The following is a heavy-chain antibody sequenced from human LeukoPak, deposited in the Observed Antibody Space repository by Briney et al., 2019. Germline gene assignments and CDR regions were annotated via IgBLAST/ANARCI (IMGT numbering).Heavy chain of an antibody. Sequence: GESLKISCKASGYSFTSYWIGWVRQMPGKGLEWMGIIYPGDSDTRYSPSFQGQVTISADKSISTAYLQWSSLKASDTAMYYCARPDCSGGDCYLLIYWGQGTLVTVSS. V-gene: IGHV5-51*01. J-gene: IGHJ4*02. D-gene: IGHD2-21*01. CDR2: IYPGDSDT. CDR3: ARPDCSGGDCYLLIY. CDR1: GYSFTSYW.